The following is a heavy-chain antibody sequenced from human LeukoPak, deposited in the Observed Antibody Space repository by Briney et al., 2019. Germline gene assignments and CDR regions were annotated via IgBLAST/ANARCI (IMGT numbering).Heavy chain of an antibody. V-gene: IGHV1-18*04. CDR2: ISADNHNT. J-gene: IGHJ4*02. CDR1: GYIFANYG. D-gene: IGHD5-12*01. CDR3: ARDRRGYSAYDGEGFDY. Sequence: ASVTVSCKASGYIFANYGFSWVRQAPGQGLEWMGWISADNHNTKYAQKFQDRVTMTDDRSTSTVYMGLRSLRSDDTAVYYCARDRRGYSAYDGEGFDYWGQGTLVTVSS.